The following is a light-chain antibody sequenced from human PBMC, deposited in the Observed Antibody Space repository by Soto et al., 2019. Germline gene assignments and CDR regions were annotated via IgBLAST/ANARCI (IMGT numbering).Light chain of an antibody. J-gene: IGKJ1*01. CDR1: QSVSSSY. V-gene: IGKV3-20*01. Sequence: EIVLTQSPGTLSLSPGERATLSCRASQSVSSSYLAWYQQKSGQAPRLPIYGASNRAISIPDRFSGSGSGTDFTLTISRLEPEDFAVYYCQQYGRSSWTFGQGTKVEIK. CDR2: GAS. CDR3: QQYGRSSWT.